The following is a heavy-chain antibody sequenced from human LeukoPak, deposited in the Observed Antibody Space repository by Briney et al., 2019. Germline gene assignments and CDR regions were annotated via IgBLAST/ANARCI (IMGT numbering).Heavy chain of an antibody. Sequence: GGSLRLSCAASGFSFSSYSMNWVRQAPGKGLEWVSTISSSSSYIYYADSVRGRFTISRDNAKNSLYLQMNSLRAEDTAVYYCARARITGTTLPVDYWGQGTLVTVSS. J-gene: IGHJ4*02. D-gene: IGHD1-20*01. CDR3: ARARITGTTLPVDY. CDR1: GFSFSSYS. V-gene: IGHV3-21*01. CDR2: ISSSSSYI.